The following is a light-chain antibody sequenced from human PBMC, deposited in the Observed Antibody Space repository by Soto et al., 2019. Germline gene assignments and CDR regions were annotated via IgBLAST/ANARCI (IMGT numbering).Light chain of an antibody. CDR1: SSDVGGYIY. CDR2: DVT. Sequence: QLVLTQPPSASGSPGQSVTISCTGTSSDVGGYIYVSWYQHHPGKAPQLIIYDVTKRPSGVPDRFSGSRSGNTASLTVSGLQAEDEADYYCCSSADSTTSLVLFGGGTKLTVL. V-gene: IGLV2-8*01. CDR3: CSSADSTTSLVL. J-gene: IGLJ3*02.